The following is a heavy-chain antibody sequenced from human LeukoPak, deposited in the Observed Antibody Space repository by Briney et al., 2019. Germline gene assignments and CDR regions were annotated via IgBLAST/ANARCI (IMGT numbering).Heavy chain of an antibody. CDR2: IYYSGST. D-gene: IGHD1-1*01. Sequence: SETLALTCTVSGGSISSYYCSWVRQPPGKGLEWIGYIYYSGSTNYNPSLKSRVTISVDTSKNQFSLRLSSVTAADTAVYYCARHGTSSYYYYAMDVWGQGTTVTVSS. V-gene: IGHV4-59*08. CDR1: GGSISSYY. J-gene: IGHJ6*02. CDR3: ARHGTSSYYYYAMDV.